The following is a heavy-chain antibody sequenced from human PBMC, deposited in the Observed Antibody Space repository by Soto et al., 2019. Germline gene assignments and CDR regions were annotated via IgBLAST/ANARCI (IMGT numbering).Heavy chain of an antibody. CDR2: IDPSDSYT. CDR1: GYRITRYS. D-gene: IGHD4-17*01. CDR3: ARDDGDYPRVWYYYYGMDG. V-gene: IGHV5-10-1*01. J-gene: IGHJ6*02. Sequence: GQARKISGTDCGYRITRYSISWVRQVPGKGLEWMGRIDPSDSYTNYSPSFQGHVTISADKSISTAYLQWSSLKASDTAMYYCARDDGDYPRVWYYYYGMDGWGQETTVTFS.